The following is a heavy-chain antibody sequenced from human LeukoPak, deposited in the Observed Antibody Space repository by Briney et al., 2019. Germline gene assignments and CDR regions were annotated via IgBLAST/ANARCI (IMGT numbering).Heavy chain of an antibody. J-gene: IGHJ4*02. Sequence: PGGSLRLSCAASGFTFTSYSMNWVRQAPGKGLEWVSAISGSGGATYYADSVKGRFTISRDNSKNTLYLQMNSLRAEDTAVYYCAKNSGSYSDYFDYWGQGTLVTVSS. CDR1: GFTFTSYS. D-gene: IGHD1-26*01. CDR2: ISGSGGAT. V-gene: IGHV3-23*01. CDR3: AKNSGSYSDYFDY.